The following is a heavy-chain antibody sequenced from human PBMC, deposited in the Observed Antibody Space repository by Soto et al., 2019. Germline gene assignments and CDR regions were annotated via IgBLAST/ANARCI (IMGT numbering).Heavy chain of an antibody. CDR2: ISNGGNYI. D-gene: IGHD3-3*02. CDR1: GSPFSTYG. V-gene: IGHV3-21*01. Sequence: EVQVVESGGGLVKPGGSLRLSCTASGSPFSTYGMNWVRQAPGKGLEWVSSISNGGNYIYYADSVQGRFTISRDNAKNALYLQMNSLRPEDTAVYCCARDESAGSSIRYGGQGTLVTVSS. J-gene: IGHJ4*02. CDR3: ARDESAGSSIRY.